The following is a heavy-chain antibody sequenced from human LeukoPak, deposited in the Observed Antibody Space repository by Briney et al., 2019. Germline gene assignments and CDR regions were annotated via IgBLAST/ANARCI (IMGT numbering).Heavy chain of an antibody. D-gene: IGHD1-26*01. CDR2: INHSGST. J-gene: IGHJ5*02. CDR1: GDCISSSGYY. CDR3: ASVELQGYNWFDP. V-gene: IGHV4-39*07. Sequence: SETLSLTCTVSGDCISSSGYYWGWSRQSPGKGLEWIGEINHSGSTNYNPSLKSRVTISVDTSKNQFSLKLSSVTAADTAVYYCASVELQGYNWFDPWGQGTLVTVSS.